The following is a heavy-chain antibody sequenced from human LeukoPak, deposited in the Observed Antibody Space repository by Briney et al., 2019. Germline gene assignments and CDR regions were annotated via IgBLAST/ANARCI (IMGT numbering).Heavy chain of an antibody. CDR1: GYTFTCYY. J-gene: IGHJ4*02. Sequence: ASVKVSCKASGYTFTCYYMHWVRQAPGQGLEWMGRINPNSGGTNYAQKFQGRVTMTRDTSISTAYMELSRLRSDDTAVYYCARWVTGTTFDYWGQGTLVTVSS. CDR2: INPNSGGT. CDR3: ARWVTGTTFDY. V-gene: IGHV1-2*06. D-gene: IGHD1-7*01.